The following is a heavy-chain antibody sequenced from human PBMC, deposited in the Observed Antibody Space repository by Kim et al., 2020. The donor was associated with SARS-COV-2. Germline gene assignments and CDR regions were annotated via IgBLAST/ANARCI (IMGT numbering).Heavy chain of an antibody. V-gene: IGHV3-20*04. CDR1: GFRFNDYG. D-gene: IGHD3-16*01. Sequence: GGSLRLSCAGSGFRFNDYGMSWVRQVPGKGLEWVSGINWNGRSIGYTDSVKGRFTISRNNAKNSLYLQMNSLRGEDTAVYYCVRGGPPSYYYHGMDVWGQGTTVTV. CDR3: VRGGPPSYYYHGMDV. J-gene: IGHJ6*02. CDR2: INWNGRSI.